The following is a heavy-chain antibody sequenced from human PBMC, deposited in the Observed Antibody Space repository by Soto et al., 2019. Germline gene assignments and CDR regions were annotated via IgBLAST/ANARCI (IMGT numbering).Heavy chain of an antibody. J-gene: IGHJ4*02. Sequence: QAGGSLRLSCAASGFTFSSYWMNWVRQAPGKGLEWVANIKEDGSEKNYVDSVKGRFIISRDNAKESLFLQMNSLRAEDTAVYYCARGQYGGKGYWGQGTLVTVSS. CDR1: GFTFSSYW. CDR2: IKEDGSEK. D-gene: IGHD2-15*01. CDR3: ARGQYGGKGY. V-gene: IGHV3-7*03.